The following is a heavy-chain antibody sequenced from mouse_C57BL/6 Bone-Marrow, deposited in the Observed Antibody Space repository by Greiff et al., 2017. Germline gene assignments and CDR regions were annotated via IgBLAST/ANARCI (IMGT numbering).Heavy chain of an antibody. CDR1: GYTFTSYW. CDR3: ARCYDCDRGDYFAMDY. V-gene: IGHV1-59*01. Sequence: VQLQQPGAELVRPGTSVKLSCKASGYTFTSYWMHWVKQRPGQGLEWIGVIDPSDSYTNYNQKFKGKATLTVDTSSSTAYMQLSSLTSEDSAVYYCARCYDCDRGDYFAMDYWGQGTSVTVSS. J-gene: IGHJ4*01. D-gene: IGHD2-4*01. CDR2: IDPSDSYT.